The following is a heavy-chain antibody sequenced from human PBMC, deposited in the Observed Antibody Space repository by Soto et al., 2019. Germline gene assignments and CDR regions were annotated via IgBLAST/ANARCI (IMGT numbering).Heavy chain of an antibody. CDR2: IIPIFGTA. D-gene: IGHD2-8*01. V-gene: IGHV1-69*01. Sequence: QVPLVQSGAEVKKPGSSVKVSCKASGGTLSDYPISWVRQAPGQGLEWMGGIIPIFGTANYAQKFQGRVTITADESTRTAYMELSSLRSEDTAVYYCAKASHCNKGRCVLGLIGDQAFDVWGQGTMVTVS. J-gene: IGHJ3*01. CDR1: GGTLSDYP. CDR3: AKASHCNKGRCVLGLIGDQAFDV.